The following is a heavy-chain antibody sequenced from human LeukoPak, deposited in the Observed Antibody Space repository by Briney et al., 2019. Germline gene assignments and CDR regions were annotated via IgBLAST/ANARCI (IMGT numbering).Heavy chain of an antibody. Sequence: SVKVSCKASGGTVSRYAISWVRQAPGQGLEWMGGIIPIFGTANYAQKFQGRVTITADESTGTAYMELSSLKSEDTAVYYCARDRPGRYCSSISCYSASPFDPWGQGTLVTVSS. CDR1: GGTVSRYA. J-gene: IGHJ5*02. V-gene: IGHV1-69*13. CDR2: IIPIFGTA. D-gene: IGHD2-2*02. CDR3: ARDRPGRYCSSISCYSASPFDP.